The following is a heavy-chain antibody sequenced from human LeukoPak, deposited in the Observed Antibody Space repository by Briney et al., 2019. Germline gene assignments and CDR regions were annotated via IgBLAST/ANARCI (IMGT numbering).Heavy chain of an antibody. Sequence: SETLSLTCTVSGGSISSSSYYWGWIRQPPGKGLEWIGTIYYSGSTYYNPSLKSRVTISVDTSKNQFSLKLTSVTAADTAVYYCARTHFTVITGVWCFDLWGRGTLVTVSS. J-gene: IGHJ2*01. V-gene: IGHV4-39*01. CDR2: IYYSGST. D-gene: IGHD1-14*01. CDR3: ARTHFTVITGVWCFDL. CDR1: GGSISSSSYY.